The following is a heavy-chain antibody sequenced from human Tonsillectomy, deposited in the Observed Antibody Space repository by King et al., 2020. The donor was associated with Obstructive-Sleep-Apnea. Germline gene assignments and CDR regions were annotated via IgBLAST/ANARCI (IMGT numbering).Heavy chain of an antibody. Sequence: HVQLQQWGAGLLKPSETLSLTCAVYGGSFSDYYWSWIRQPPGKGLEWIGEINHSGSTNYNPSLKSRVTISVDTSKNQFSLNLNSVTAADTAGYYCARGSGSASVNWFDPWGQGALVTVSS. CDR2: INHSGST. D-gene: IGHD2-2*01. J-gene: IGHJ5*02. V-gene: IGHV4-34*01. CDR3: ARGSGSASVNWFDP. CDR1: GGSFSDYY.